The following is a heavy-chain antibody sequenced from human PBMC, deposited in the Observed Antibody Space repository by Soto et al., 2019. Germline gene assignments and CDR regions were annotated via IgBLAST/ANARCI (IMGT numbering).Heavy chain of an antibody. CDR3: ARFCAFGVVMIDAFDI. CDR1: GGSISSSSYY. V-gene: IGHV4-39*01. J-gene: IGHJ3*02. CDR2: IYYSGST. D-gene: IGHD3-3*01. Sequence: PSETLSLTCTVSGGSISSSSYYWGWIRQPPGKGLQWIGSIYYSGSTYYNPSLKSRVTISVDTSKNQFSLKLSSVTAADTAVYYCARFCAFGVVMIDAFDIWGQGTMVTVSS.